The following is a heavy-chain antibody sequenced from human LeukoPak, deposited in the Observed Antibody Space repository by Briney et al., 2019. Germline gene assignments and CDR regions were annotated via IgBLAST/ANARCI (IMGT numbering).Heavy chain of an antibody. CDR3: AKDAVLRWLQFILDY. V-gene: IGHV3-21*01. D-gene: IGHD5-12*01. Sequence: GGSLRLSCAASGFTFSSYSMNWVRQAPGKGLEWVSSISSSSSYIYYADSVKGRFTISRDNAKNSLYLQMNSLRAEDTAVYYCAKDAVLRWLQFILDYWGQGTLVTVSS. CDR2: ISSSSSYI. CDR1: GFTFSSYS. J-gene: IGHJ4*02.